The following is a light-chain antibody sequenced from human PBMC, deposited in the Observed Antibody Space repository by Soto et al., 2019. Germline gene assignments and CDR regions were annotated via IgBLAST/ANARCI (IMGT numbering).Light chain of an antibody. CDR1: SSDVGTYNC. CDR2: DVS. CDR3: CSYAGSPRYV. V-gene: IGLV2-11*01. J-gene: IGLJ1*01. Sequence: QSALTQPRSVSGSLGQSVTISCTGTSSDVGTYNCVSWYQQHPGKAPKVMIYDVSERPSGVPDRFSGSKSGNTASLTISGLQAEDEADYYCCSYAGSPRYVLGTGTKLTVL.